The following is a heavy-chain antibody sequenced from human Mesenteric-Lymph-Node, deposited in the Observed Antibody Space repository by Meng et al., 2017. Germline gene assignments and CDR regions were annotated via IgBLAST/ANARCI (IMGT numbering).Heavy chain of an antibody. V-gene: IGHV4-34*01. Sequence: QVQLQQWGAGLLKPSETLSLTCAVYGGSFSGYYWSWIRQHPGKGLEWIGYIYYSGSTYYNPSLKSLVTISVDTSKNQFSLKLSSVTAADTAVYYCARATLGITSYFDYWGQGTLVTVSS. CDR3: ARATLGITSYFDY. CDR2: IYYSGST. J-gene: IGHJ4*02. CDR1: GGSFSGYY. D-gene: IGHD2-2*01.